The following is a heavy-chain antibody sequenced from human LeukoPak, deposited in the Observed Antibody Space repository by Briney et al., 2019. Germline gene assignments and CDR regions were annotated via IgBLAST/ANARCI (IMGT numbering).Heavy chain of an antibody. J-gene: IGHJ4*02. D-gene: IGHD6-19*01. V-gene: IGHV4-59*08. CDR3: ASRTQWPYYFDY. CDR1: DSSISSNY. CDR2: IYYSGST. Sequence: SETLSLTCTVSDSSISSNYWSWIRQPPGKGLEWIGYIYYSGSTNYNPSLKSRVTISVDTAKNQFSLKLSSVTAADTAVYYCASRTQWPYYFDYWGQGTLVTVSS.